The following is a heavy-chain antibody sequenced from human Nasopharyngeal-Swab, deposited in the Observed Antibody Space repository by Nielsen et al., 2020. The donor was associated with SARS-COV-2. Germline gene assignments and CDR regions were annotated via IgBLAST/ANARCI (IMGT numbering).Heavy chain of an antibody. CDR3: TRLDVAAAGTPDHY. CDR1: GFTFGGSA. D-gene: IGHD6-13*01. CDR2: IRSKANSYAT. Sequence: GGSLRLSCAASGFTFGGSAMHWVRQASGKGLEWVGRIRSKANSYATAYAASVKGRFTISRDDSKNTAYLQMNSLKTEDTAVYYCTRLDVAAAGTPDHYWGQGTLVTVSS. V-gene: IGHV3-73*01. J-gene: IGHJ4*02.